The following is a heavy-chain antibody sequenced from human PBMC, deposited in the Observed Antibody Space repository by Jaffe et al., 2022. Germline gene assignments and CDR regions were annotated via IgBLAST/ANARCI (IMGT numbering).Heavy chain of an antibody. D-gene: IGHD1-26*01. CDR1: GGSISSGSYY. V-gene: IGHV4-61*02. CDR3: ARGLVLGSYPGNYMDV. Sequence: QVQLQESGPGLVKPSQTLSLTCTVSGGSISSGSYYWSWIRQPAGKGLEWIGRIYTSGSTNYNPSLKSRVTISVDTSKNQFSLKLSSVTAADTAVYYCARGLVLGSYPGNYMDVWGKGTTVTVSS. CDR2: IYTSGST. J-gene: IGHJ6*03.